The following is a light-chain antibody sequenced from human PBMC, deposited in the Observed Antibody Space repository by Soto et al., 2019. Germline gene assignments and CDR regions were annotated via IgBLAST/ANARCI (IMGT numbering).Light chain of an antibody. V-gene: IGKV1-5*01. Sequence: DIQMTQSHSTLSASVGDRVTITCRASQSISSWLAWYQQKPGKAPKLLIYDASSLESGVPSRFSGSGSGTEFPLTISSLQPDDFAPYYCQQYNSYPYTFGQWTNREIK. J-gene: IGKJ2*01. CDR1: QSISSW. CDR3: QQYNSYPYT. CDR2: DAS.